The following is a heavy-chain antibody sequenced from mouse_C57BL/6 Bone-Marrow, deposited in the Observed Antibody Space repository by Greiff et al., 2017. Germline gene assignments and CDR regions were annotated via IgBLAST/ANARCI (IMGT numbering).Heavy chain of an antibody. CDR3: AIFSMMITSYYCDD. Sequence: EVMLVESEGGLVQPGSSMKLSCTASGFTFSDYYMAWVRQVPEKGLEWIANINYDGSSTYYLDSLKSRFIISRDNAKNILYLQMSSLKSEDTATYYCAIFSMMITSYYCDDWGQGTTLTVSS. J-gene: IGHJ2*01. V-gene: IGHV5-16*01. CDR2: INYDGSST. D-gene: IGHD2-3*01. CDR1: GFTFSDYY.